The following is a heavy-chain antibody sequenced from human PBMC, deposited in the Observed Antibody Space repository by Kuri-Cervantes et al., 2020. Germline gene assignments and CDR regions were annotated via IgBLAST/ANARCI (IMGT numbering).Heavy chain of an antibody. CDR3: ARETRFPYYHMDV. V-gene: IGHV3-23*03. CDR1: GFTFSDYY. J-gene: IGHJ6*03. CDR2: IFCGGSIT. Sequence: GESLKISCAASGFTFSDYYMSWVRQAPGKGLEWVAVIFCGGSITEYADSVKGRFTISRDNSKKTVSLRINSLRAEDTAFYYCARETRFPYYHMDVWGKGTTVTVSS.